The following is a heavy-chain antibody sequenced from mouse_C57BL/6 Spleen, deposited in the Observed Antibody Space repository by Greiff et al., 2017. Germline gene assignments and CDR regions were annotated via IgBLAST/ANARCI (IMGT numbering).Heavy chain of an antibody. CDR2: ISSGSSTI. CDR1: GFTFSDYG. Sequence: EVMLVESGGGLVKPGGSLKLSCAASGFTFSDYGMHWVRQAPEKGLEWVAYISSGSSTIYYADTVKGRFTISSDNAKNTLFLQMTSLRSEDTAMXYYARTGAMDYWGQGTSVTVSS. V-gene: IGHV5-17*01. J-gene: IGHJ4*01. CDR3: ARTGAMDY.